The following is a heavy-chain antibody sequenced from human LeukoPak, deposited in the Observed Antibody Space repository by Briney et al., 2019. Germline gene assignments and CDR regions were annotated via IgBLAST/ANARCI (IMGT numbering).Heavy chain of an antibody. V-gene: IGHV1-2*02. CDR3: ARAAGTAGYCSSTNCYRYYYGMDV. CDR1: GYTFTGYY. Sequence: ASVKVSCKASGYTFTGYYMHWVRRAPGQGLEWMGWINPNSGGTNYAQKYQGRVTMTRDTSISTAYMELSRLRSDDTAVYYCARAAGTAGYCSSTNCYRYYYGMDVWGQGTTVTVSS. J-gene: IGHJ6*02. CDR2: INPNSGGT. D-gene: IGHD2-2*03.